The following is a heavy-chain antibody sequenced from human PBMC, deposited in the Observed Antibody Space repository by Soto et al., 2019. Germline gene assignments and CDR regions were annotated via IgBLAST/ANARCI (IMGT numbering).Heavy chain of an antibody. J-gene: IGHJ4*02. CDR2: IYCYDDK. V-gene: IGHV2-5*01. CDR3: AHLVVAWLTYSIAN. D-gene: IGHD2-8*02. CDR1: GFSLSTSAVG. Sequence: QITLKESGPTLVTPTQTLTLTCTFSGFSLSTSAVGVGWIRQPPGKALEWLAFIYCYDDKRYSPSLKRTLTITNDTSKNQVVPLMTNLEPVDPATYYCAHLVVAWLTYSIANRGQGTLVTVSS.